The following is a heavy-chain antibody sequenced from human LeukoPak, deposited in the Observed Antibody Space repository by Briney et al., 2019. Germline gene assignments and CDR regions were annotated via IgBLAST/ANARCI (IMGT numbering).Heavy chain of an antibody. CDR1: GFTFSNYG. V-gene: IGHV3-21*01. D-gene: IGHD6-13*01. Sequence: GGSLRLSCAASGFTFSNYGMNWVRQAPGKGLEWVSSISTSSSYIYYADSVKGRFTISRDNARKSLYLQMNSLRAEDTAVYFCARGDTGPTYNSNWYETDYWGQGTLVTVSS. CDR2: ISTSSSYI. J-gene: IGHJ4*02. CDR3: ARGDTGPTYNSNWYETDY.